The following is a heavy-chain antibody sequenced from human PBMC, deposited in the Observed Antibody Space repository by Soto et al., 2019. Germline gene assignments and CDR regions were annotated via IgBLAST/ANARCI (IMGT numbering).Heavy chain of an antibody. CDR1: GFTFDDYA. Sequence: GGSLRLSCAASGFTFDDYAMHWVRQAPGKGLEWVSGISWNSGSIGYADSVKGRFTISRDNAKNSLYLQMNSLRAEDTALYYCAKALEPYYYYYYMDVWGKGTTVTVSS. D-gene: IGHD1-1*01. CDR2: ISWNSGSI. J-gene: IGHJ6*03. CDR3: AKALEPYYYYYYMDV. V-gene: IGHV3-9*01.